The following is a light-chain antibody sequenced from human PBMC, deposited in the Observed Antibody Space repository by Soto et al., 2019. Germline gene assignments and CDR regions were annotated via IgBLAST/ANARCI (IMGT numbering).Light chain of an antibody. V-gene: IGKV1-5*01. Sequence: DIQMTQSPSTLSASVGDRVTITCRASQSISRYLAWYQKKPGEAPKLLIYDASSLQSGVSSRISASGSGTEFSLSISSLQPDDLANYYCQHYNSLSSFGPGTKVEIK. CDR1: QSISRY. J-gene: IGKJ3*01. CDR2: DAS. CDR3: QHYNSLSS.